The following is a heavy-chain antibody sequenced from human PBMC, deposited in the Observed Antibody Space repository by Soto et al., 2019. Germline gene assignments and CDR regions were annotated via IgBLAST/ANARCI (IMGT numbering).Heavy chain of an antibody. CDR1: GFTFSSYA. CDR2: ISGSGGST. V-gene: IGHV3-23*01. D-gene: IGHD6-13*01. Sequence: PGGSLRLSCAASGFTFSSYAMSWVRQAPGKGLEWVSAISGSGGSTYYADSVKGRFTISRDNSKNTLYLQMNSLRAEDTAVYYCAKVSRSGSNPLIYYFDYWGQGTLVTVSS. CDR3: AKVSRSGSNPLIYYFDY. J-gene: IGHJ4*02.